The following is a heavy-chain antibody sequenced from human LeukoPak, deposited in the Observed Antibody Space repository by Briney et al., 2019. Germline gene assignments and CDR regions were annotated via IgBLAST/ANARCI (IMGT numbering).Heavy chain of an antibody. J-gene: IGHJ5*02. CDR3: ARERVTSATRWSDP. D-gene: IGHD4-11*01. Sequence: PSETLSLTCTVSGGSISSNFWSWIRQPPGKGLEYIGYIYNSGTTNYNPSLKSRVTISVDKSKNQFSLKLSSVTAADTAVYYCARERVTSATRWSDPWGQGTLVTVSS. CDR2: IYNSGTT. V-gene: IGHV4-59*12. CDR1: GGSISSNF.